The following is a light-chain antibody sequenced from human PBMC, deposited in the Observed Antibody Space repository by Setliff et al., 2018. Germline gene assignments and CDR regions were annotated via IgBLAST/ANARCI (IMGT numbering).Light chain of an antibody. CDR3: SSYAGSNNFV. Sequence: QSALTQPASVSGSPGQSITISCTGTRNDIGGYDYVSWYQQHPGKAPKLLVYGVSDRPSGISNRFSGSKSGNTASLTVSGLQAEDEADYYCSSYAGSNNFVFGTGTKVTVL. CDR2: GVS. J-gene: IGLJ1*01. CDR1: RNDIGGYDY. V-gene: IGLV2-14*03.